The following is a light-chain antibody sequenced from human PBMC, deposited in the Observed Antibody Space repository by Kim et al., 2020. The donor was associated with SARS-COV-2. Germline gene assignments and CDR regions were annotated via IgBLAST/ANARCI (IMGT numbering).Light chain of an antibody. V-gene: IGLV3-1*01. CDR2: EDN. CDR1: KLGDKY. J-gene: IGLJ2*01. CDR3: QAWDSSTVV. Sequence: SYELTQPPSVSVSPGQTASITCSGDKLGDKYACWYQQKPGHSPVLVIYEDNKRPSGIPERFSGSNSGNTATLTISGTQAMDEADYYCQAWDSSTVVFGGGTQLTVL.